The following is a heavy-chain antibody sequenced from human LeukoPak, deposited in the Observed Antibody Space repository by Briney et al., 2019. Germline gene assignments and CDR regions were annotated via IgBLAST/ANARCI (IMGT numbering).Heavy chain of an antibody. J-gene: IGHJ4*02. Sequence: GGSLRLSCSASGFTFSSYAMHWVRQAPGKGLEYVSAISSNGGSTYYADSVKGRFTISRDNSKNTLYLQMSSLRAEDTAVYYCVKGEIQLWPVRGRGAFDYWAREPWSPSPQ. CDR3: VKGEIQLWPVRGRGAFDY. CDR2: ISSNGGST. D-gene: IGHD5-18*01. V-gene: IGHV3-64D*06. CDR1: GFTFSSYA.